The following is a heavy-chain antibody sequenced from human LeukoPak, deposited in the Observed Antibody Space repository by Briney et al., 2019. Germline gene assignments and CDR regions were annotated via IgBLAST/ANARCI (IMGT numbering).Heavy chain of an antibody. V-gene: IGHV3-30*02. CDR1: GFTFSSYG. CDR2: IRYDGSNK. CDR3: AKVARYNWNEVGIFDAFDI. J-gene: IGHJ3*02. Sequence: PGGSLRLSCAASGFTFSSYGMHWVRQAPGKGLEWVAFIRYDGSNKYYADSVKGRFTISRDNSKNTLYLQMNSLRAEDTAVYYCAKVARYNWNEVGIFDAFDIWGQGTMVTVSS. D-gene: IGHD1-20*01.